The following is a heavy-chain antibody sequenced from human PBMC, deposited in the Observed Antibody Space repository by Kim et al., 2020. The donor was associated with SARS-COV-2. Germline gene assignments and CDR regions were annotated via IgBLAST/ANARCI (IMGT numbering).Heavy chain of an antibody. CDR2: TYYSGST. J-gene: IGHJ6*02. CDR3: ARDSVITAGYSGHYYYGMDV. V-gene: IGHV4-31*03. D-gene: IGHD6-13*01. Sequence: SETLSLTCTVSGGSISSGGYYWSWIRQHPGKGLEWIGYTYYSGSTYYNPSLKSRVTISVDTSKNQFSLKLSPVTAADTAVYYCARDSVITAGYSGHYYYGMDVWGQGTTVTVSS. CDR1: GGSISSGGYY.